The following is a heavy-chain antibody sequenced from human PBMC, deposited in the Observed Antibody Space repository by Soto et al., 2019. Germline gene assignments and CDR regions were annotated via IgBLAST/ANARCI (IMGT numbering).Heavy chain of an antibody. V-gene: IGHV5-51*01. CDR3: ARLTYGGYYFDY. Sequence: GESLKISCKASGYSFTTYWIGWVRQMPGKGLGWMGIIYPDDSETKYSPSFQGQVTISADKSITTAYLQWNSLKASDTAMYYCARLTYGGYYFDYWGQGALVTVSS. J-gene: IGHJ4*02. CDR2: IYPDDSET. D-gene: IGHD4-17*01. CDR1: GYSFTTYW.